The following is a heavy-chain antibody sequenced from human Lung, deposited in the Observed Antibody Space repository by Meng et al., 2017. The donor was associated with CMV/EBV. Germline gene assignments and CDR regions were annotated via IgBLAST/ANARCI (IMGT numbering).Heavy chain of an antibody. J-gene: IGHJ6*02. CDR2: INPMFGTP. Sequence: XVXVSXXTSGGTFRSNAIAWVRQAPGQGPEWMGGINPMFGTPKYAQKFQGRVTINADESTSTVSLEVNSLRSEDTDVYYCARAAVVVLGGALGSMDVWGQGXPVTVSS. V-gene: IGHV1-69*13. D-gene: IGHD2-21*01. CDR3: ARAAVVVLGGALGSMDV. CDR1: GGTFRSNA.